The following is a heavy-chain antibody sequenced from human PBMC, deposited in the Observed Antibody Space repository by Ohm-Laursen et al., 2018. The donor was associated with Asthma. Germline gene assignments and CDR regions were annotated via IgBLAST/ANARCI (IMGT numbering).Heavy chain of an antibody. D-gene: IGHD3-16*01. CDR3: AREWGGMDV. J-gene: IGHJ6*02. Sequence: SLRLSCTASGFTFSGYYMSWIRQAPGKGLEWVSYISGSSSYTNYADSVKGRFTISRDNAKNSLYLQMNNLRAEDAAIYYCAREWGGMDVWGQGTTVTVSS. V-gene: IGHV3-11*06. CDR1: GFTFSGYY. CDR2: ISGSSSYT.